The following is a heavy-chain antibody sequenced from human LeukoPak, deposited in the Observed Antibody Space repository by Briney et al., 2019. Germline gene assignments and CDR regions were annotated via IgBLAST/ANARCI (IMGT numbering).Heavy chain of an antibody. CDR1: GFTFCDYY. V-gene: IGHV3-11*01. D-gene: IGHD1-26*01. Sequence: GGSLRLSCAASGFTFCDYYMSWIRQAPGKGREWVSYICSSGSTIYYAVSVKSRFTISRDNAKNSLYLKMNSLEAEDTAGYYCARDRGGSYQALDYWGQGTLVTVSS. J-gene: IGHJ4*02. CDR2: ICSSGSTI. CDR3: ARDRGGSYQALDY.